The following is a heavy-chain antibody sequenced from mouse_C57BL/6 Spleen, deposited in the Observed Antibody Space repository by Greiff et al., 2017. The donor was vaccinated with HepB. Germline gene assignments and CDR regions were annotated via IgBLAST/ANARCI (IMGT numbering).Heavy chain of an antibody. V-gene: IGHV1-52*01. Sequence: QVQLQQPGAELVRPGSSVKLSCKASGYTFTSYWMHWVKQRPIQGLEWIGNIDPSDSETHYNQKFKDKATLTVDKSSSTAYMQLSSLTSEDSAVYYCASSSYRAMDYWGQGTSVTVSS. D-gene: IGHD1-1*01. J-gene: IGHJ4*01. CDR3: ASSSYRAMDY. CDR2: IDPSDSET. CDR1: GYTFTSYW.